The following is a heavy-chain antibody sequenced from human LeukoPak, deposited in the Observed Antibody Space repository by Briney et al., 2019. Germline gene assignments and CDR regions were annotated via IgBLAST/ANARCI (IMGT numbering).Heavy chain of an antibody. J-gene: IGHJ4*02. D-gene: IGHD5-18*01. CDR3: AGDGHTGMAVYHFDY. Sequence: GRSLRLYCAASGFSFSKYGMHWVRQAPGKGLEWVAVVSHDGSNKYYADSVKGRFTISRDNSKNTLYLQMNSLRAEETAVYYCAGDGHTGMAVYHFDYWGQGALVTVSS. V-gene: IGHV3-30*03. CDR1: GFSFSKYG. CDR2: VSHDGSNK.